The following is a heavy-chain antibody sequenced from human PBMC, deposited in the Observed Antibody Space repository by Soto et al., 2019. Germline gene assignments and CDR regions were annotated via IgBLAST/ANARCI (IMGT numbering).Heavy chain of an antibody. CDR3: ARAYCSGGSCWAWSNWFDP. V-gene: IGHV3-66*01. J-gene: IGHJ5*02. CDR1: GFSVSTSY. Sequence: GGSLRLSCAAAGFSVSTSYICWVRQAPGKGLEWVSVIYSGGATHYAVSVKGRLIISRDKSKNQFSLQLNSVTPEDTAVYYCARAYCSGGSCWAWSNWFDPWGQGTLVTVSS. D-gene: IGHD2-15*01. CDR2: IYSGGAT.